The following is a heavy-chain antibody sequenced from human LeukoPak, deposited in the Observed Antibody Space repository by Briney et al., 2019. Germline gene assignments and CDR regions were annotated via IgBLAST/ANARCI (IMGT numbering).Heavy chain of an antibody. V-gene: IGHV1-46*01. CDR1: GYTFTSYY. CDR2: INPSGGST. CDR3: ARDLPYYYGSGSYLLDY. D-gene: IGHD3-10*01. J-gene: IGHJ4*02. Sequence: ASVKVSCKASGYTFTSYYMHWVRQATGQGLEWMGIINPSGGSTSYAQKFQGRVTMTRDTSTSTVYMELSSLRSEDTAVYYCARDLPYYYGSGSYLLDYWGQGTLVTVSS.